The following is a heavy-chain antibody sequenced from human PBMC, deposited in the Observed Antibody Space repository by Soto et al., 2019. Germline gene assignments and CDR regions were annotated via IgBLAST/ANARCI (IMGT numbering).Heavy chain of an antibody. V-gene: IGHV3-21*01. CDR1: GFTFTTYA. J-gene: IGHJ4*02. D-gene: IGHD6-13*01. Sequence: PGGSLRLSCAASGFTFTTYAMTWVRRAPGKGLEWVSAISGSSSYIYYADSVKGRFTISRDNAKNSLYLQMNSLRAEDTAVYYCARGSRNDYWGQGTLVTVSS. CDR3: ARGSRNDY. CDR2: ISGSSSYI.